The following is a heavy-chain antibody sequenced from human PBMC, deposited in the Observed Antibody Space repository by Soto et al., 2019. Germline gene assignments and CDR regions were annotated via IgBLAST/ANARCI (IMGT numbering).Heavy chain of an antibody. D-gene: IGHD3-22*01. CDR3: ARRLLAYDSSGYYLVCNCCDP. V-gene: IGHV4-34*01. CDR1: GGSFSGYY. J-gene: IGHJ5*02. Sequence: PSETLSLTCAVYGGSFSGYYWSWIRQPPGKGLEWIGGINHSGSTNYNPSRKSRVTISVDTSKNQFSLKLSSVTAADTAVYYWARRLLAYDSSGYYLVCNCCDPWGQGTLVTVSS. CDR2: INHSGST.